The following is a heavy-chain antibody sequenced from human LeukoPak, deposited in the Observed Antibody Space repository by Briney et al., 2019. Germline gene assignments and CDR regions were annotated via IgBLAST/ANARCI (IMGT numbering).Heavy chain of an antibody. CDR2: IYYSGTT. V-gene: IGHV4-39*07. Sequence: PSETLSLTCTVSGGSIISGSKYWGWIRQAPGTGLEWIGSIYYSGTTYYNPSLKSRVTMSVDTSKNQFSLKLSSVTAADTAVYYCARVAPYSSMIDYWGQGTLVTVSS. CDR3: ARVAPYSSMIDY. J-gene: IGHJ4*02. CDR1: GGSIISGSKY. D-gene: IGHD6-13*01.